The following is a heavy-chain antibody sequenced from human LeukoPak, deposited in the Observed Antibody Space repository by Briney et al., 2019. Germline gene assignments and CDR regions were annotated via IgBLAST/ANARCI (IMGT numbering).Heavy chain of an antibody. CDR3: AKGSYYDSSGSFYFDY. J-gene: IGHJ4*02. CDR1: GFTFSSYA. Sequence: GGSQRLSCAASGFTFSSYAMSWVRQAPGKGLEWVSGISGSGDNTYYADSVKGRFTISRDNSKNTLYVQVNSLGTEDTAAYYCAKGSYYDSSGSFYFDYWGQGTLVTVSS. CDR2: ISGSGDNT. V-gene: IGHV3-23*01. D-gene: IGHD3-22*01.